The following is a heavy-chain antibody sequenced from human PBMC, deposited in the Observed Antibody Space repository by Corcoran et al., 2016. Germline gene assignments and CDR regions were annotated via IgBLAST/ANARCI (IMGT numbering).Heavy chain of an antibody. J-gene: IGHJ6*02. CDR1: GGSISSYY. Sequence: QVQLQESGPGLVKPSETLSLTCTVSGGSISSYYWSWIRQPPGKGLEWIGYIYYSGSTNYNPSLKSRVTISVDTSKNQFSLKLSSVTAADTAVYYCARVPGYSGYDSLYYYYYGMDVWGQGTTVTVSS. V-gene: IGHV4-59*01. CDR2: IYYSGST. CDR3: ARVPGYSGYDSLYYYYYGMDV. D-gene: IGHD5-12*01.